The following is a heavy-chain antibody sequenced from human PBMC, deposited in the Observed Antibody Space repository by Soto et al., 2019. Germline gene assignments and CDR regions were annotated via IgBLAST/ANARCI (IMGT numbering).Heavy chain of an antibody. CDR3: ARHLTEIKYGEKGANDAFDI. D-gene: IGHD2-21*01. CDR1: ITFV. J-gene: IGHJ3*02. Sequence: ITFVVVSVQKMPGKGLEMMGVIYPGDSDTRYSPSFEGQVSISADKSTSTAYLQWDSLKASDTAIYYCARHLTEIKYGEKGANDAFDIRGQGTMVTVSS. V-gene: IGHV5-51*07. CDR2: IYPGDSDT.